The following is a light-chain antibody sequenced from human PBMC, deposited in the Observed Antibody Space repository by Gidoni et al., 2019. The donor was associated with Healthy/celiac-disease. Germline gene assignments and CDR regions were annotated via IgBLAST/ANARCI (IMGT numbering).Light chain of an antibody. CDR2: DAS. Sequence: IQITQSPSSLSASVGDSVTITCQASQDISNYLNWYQQKPGKAPKRLIYDASNLETGVPSRVSGSGSGTEGTVTSSSLKTEDIATYYCQQYDNLLMYTFXXXTKLEIK. J-gene: IGKJ2*01. CDR3: QQYDNLLMYT. CDR1: QDISNY. V-gene: IGKV1-33*01.